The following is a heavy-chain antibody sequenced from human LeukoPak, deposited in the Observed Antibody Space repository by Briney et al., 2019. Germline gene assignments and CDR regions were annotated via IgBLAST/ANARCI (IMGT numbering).Heavy chain of an antibody. CDR2: ISWDGVNT. Sequence: GGSLRLSCAASGFTLDDYTMHWVRQAPGKGLEWVSLISWDGVNTDYADSVRGRFTISRDNSKNSLHLQMNRLGTEDTAFYYCVKDIESSSWYGAFDPWGQGTLVTVSS. CDR3: VKDIESSSWYGAFDP. CDR1: GFTLDDYT. V-gene: IGHV3-43*01. J-gene: IGHJ5*02. D-gene: IGHD6-13*01.